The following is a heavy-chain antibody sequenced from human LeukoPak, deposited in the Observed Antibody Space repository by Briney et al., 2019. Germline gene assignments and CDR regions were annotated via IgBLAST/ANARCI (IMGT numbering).Heavy chain of an antibody. J-gene: IGHJ6*03. Sequence: PGGSLRLSCAASGFTFSSYSMNWVRQAPGKGLEWVSYISSSSSTIYYADSVKGRFTISRDNAKNSLYLQMNSLRAEDTALYYCARDLRFLGYYMDVWGKGTTVTVSS. D-gene: IGHD3-3*01. CDR1: GFTFSSYS. CDR2: ISSSSSTI. CDR3: ARDLRFLGYYMDV. V-gene: IGHV3-48*01.